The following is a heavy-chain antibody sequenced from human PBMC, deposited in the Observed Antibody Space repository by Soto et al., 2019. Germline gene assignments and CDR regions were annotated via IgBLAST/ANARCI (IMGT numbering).Heavy chain of an antibody. J-gene: IGHJ6*03. CDR2: IDKVGTDS. D-gene: IGHD3-10*01. Sequence: EVQLVESGGGLVQPGGSVRLSCAASEFTFSGRSVHWVRQAPGKGLVWVSGIDKVGTDSTYADSVKGRFTSSRDNAKNTVYLQMNSLRVEDTTVYYCARRWFGPDVCGKGTKVTVSS. CDR3: ARRWFGPDV. CDR1: EFTFSGRS. V-gene: IGHV3-74*01.